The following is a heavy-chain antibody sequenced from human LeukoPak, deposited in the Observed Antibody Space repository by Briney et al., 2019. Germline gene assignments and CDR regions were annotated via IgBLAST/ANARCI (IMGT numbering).Heavy chain of an antibody. D-gene: IGHD2-2*01. J-gene: IGHJ4*02. Sequence: GGSLRLSCSASGFTFSNYWMSWVRQAPGKGLEWVANIKQDVSEEYYVDSVKGRFTISRDNAKSSLYLQMNSLRAEDTAVYYCARALDSSSSRYQAFEEWGQGTLVTVSS. V-gene: IGHV3-7*01. CDR2: IKQDVSEE. CDR3: ARALDSSSSRYQAFEE. CDR1: GFTFSNYW.